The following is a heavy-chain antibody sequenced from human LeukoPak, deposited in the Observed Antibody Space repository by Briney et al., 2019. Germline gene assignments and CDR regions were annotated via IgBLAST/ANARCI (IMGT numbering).Heavy chain of an antibody. V-gene: IGHV4-61*01. J-gene: IGHJ5*02. Sequence: SETLSLTCTVSGGSITSSSYYWSWIRQPPGKGLEWIGYIYYSGSTNYNPSLKSRVTISVDTSKNQFSLKVSSVTAADTAVYYCARDRGYSGYDPSNWFDPWGQGTLVTVSS. CDR1: GGSITSSSYY. CDR3: ARDRGYSGYDPSNWFDP. CDR2: IYYSGST. D-gene: IGHD5-12*01.